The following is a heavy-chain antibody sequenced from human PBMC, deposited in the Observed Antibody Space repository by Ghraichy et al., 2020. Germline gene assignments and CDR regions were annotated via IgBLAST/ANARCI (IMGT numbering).Heavy chain of an antibody. Sequence: SETLSLTCTVSGGSISSSSYYWGCIRQPPGKGLEWIGSIYYSGSTYYNPSLKSRVTISVDTSKNQFSLKLSSVTAADTAVYYCARPRAWFGEDFDYWGQGTLVTVSS. CDR1: GGSISSSSYY. V-gene: IGHV4-39*01. J-gene: IGHJ4*02. D-gene: IGHD3-10*01. CDR3: ARPRAWFGEDFDY. CDR2: IYYSGST.